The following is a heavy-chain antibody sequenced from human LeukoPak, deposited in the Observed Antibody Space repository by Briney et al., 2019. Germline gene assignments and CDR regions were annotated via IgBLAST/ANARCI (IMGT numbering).Heavy chain of an antibody. CDR3: ARDHCGGDCYWSIDAFDI. CDR1: GGTFIIYA. Sequence: GASVKVSFKASGGTFIIYAISWVRQAPGQGGEGRGGIIAIFGTANYSQKFQGRVTITADKSTSTAYMELSSLRSEDTAVYYCARDHCGGDCYWSIDAFDIWGQGTMVTVSS. D-gene: IGHD2-21*02. V-gene: IGHV1-69*06. J-gene: IGHJ3*02. CDR2: IIAIFGTA.